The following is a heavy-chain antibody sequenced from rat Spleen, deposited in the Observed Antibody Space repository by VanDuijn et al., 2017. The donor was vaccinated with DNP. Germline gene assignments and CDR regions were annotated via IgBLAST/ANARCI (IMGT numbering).Heavy chain of an antibody. D-gene: IGHD1-2*01. J-gene: IGHJ2*01. CDR2: IWGDGST. CDR3: TRDYYSSSFDY. V-gene: IGHV2-77*01. CDR1: GFSLTSYG. Sequence: QVQMKETGPGLVQTTQTLSVTCTVSGFSLTSYGVHWVRQAPGKGLEWMGIIWGDGSTYYSSPLKSRLSISRDTSKSQVFLKMNSLQTEDTAIYFCTRDYYSSSFDYWGQGVMVTVSS.